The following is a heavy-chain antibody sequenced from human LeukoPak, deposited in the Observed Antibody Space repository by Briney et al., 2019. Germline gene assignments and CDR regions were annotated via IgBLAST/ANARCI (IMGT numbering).Heavy chain of an antibody. CDR2: IRYDGSNK. CDR1: GFTFSSYG. CDR3: AKAPQYYYDSRGYFMY. J-gene: IGHJ4*02. V-gene: IGHV3-30*02. D-gene: IGHD3-22*01. Sequence: GGSLRFSCAASGFTFSSYGMHWVRQAPGKGLGWVAFIRYDGSNKYYADSVKGRFTISRDNSKNTLYLQMNSLRVEDTAVYYCAKAPQYYYDSRGYFMYWGQGTLVAVSS.